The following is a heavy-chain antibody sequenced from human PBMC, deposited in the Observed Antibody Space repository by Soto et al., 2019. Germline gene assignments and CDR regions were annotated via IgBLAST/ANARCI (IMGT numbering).Heavy chain of an antibody. D-gene: IGHD2-15*01. J-gene: IGHJ4*02. Sequence: QVPLQESGPRLVRPSGTLSLTCTVSSGSISTANWWSWVRQPPGGGLEWIGESYHSGSTNYNLSLKSRVTLSVDTSKNQFSLSLMSVTAADSAIYYCARRGGGVVLAATTPFDYWGQGALVTVSS. V-gene: IGHV4-4*02. CDR3: ARRGGGVVLAATTPFDY. CDR2: SYHSGST. CDR1: SGSISTANW.